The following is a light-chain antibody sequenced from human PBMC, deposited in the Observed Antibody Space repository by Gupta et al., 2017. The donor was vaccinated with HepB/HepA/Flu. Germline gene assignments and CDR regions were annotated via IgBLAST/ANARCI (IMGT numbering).Light chain of an antibody. V-gene: IGKV3-20*01. CDR1: QTISHSS. CDR2: GAS. CDR3: QQFDSSPST. J-gene: IGKJ2*01. Sequence: ILLTQSPGTLSLSPGERATLSCRASQTISHSSLAWYQHKPGQAPRLLIYGASSRTTGIPDRFSGSGSGTDFTLTISRLEPEDFAVYYCQQFDSSPSTFGQGTRLEI.